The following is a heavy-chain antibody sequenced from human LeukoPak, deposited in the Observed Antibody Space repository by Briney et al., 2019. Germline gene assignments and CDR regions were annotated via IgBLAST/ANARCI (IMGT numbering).Heavy chain of an antibody. Sequence: PGWSLRLSCAASGFTFSSYAMSWVRQAPGKGLEWVSAISGSGGSTYYADSVKGRFTISRDNSKNTLYLQMNSLRAEDTAVYYCAKDLRLAAAAGVFDYWGQGTLVTVSS. V-gene: IGHV3-23*01. J-gene: IGHJ4*02. CDR1: GFTFSSYA. CDR2: ISGSGGST. CDR3: AKDLRLAAAAGVFDY. D-gene: IGHD6-13*01.